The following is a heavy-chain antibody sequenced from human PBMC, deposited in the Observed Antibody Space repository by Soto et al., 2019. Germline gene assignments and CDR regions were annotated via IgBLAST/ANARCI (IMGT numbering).Heavy chain of an antibody. CDR2: IYYSGST. CDR3: ARGPYSGYDGYYYYYGMDV. J-gene: IGHJ6*02. D-gene: IGHD5-12*01. V-gene: IGHV4-31*03. CDR1: GGSISSGGYY. Sequence: PSETLSLTCTVSGGSISSGGYYWSWIRQHPGKGLEWIGYIYYSGSTYYNPSLKSRVTISVDTSKNQFSLKLSSVTAADTAVYYCARGPYSGYDGYYYYYGMDVWGQGTTVTVSS.